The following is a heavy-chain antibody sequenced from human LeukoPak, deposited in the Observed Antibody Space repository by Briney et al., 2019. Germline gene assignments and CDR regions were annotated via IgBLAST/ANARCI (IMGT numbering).Heavy chain of an antibody. V-gene: IGHV3-9*01. CDR2: ISWNTGTI. Sequence: GRSLRLSCAASGFTFDDYAMHWVRQAPGKGLGWVSGISWNTGTIGYADSVKGRFTISRDNAKDSLYLQMNSLRAEDTALYYCAKDITSTVAGIHYWGQGTLVTVSS. D-gene: IGHD6-19*01. J-gene: IGHJ4*02. CDR1: GFTFDDYA. CDR3: AKDITSTVAGIHY.